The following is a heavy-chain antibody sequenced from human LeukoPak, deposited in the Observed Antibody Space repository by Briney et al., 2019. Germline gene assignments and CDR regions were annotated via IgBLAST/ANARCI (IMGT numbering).Heavy chain of an antibody. CDR2: IYSGGNT. Sequence: PGGSLRLSCAASGFIVGSSYMSWVRQAPGKGLQWVSVIYSGGNTYYADSVRGRFTISRDNSKNSLFLQMNSLRAEDTALYYCVYGDFVRTVNYFDYWGPGTLVTVSS. CDR1: GFIVGSSY. D-gene: IGHD4-17*01. V-gene: IGHV3-66*01. CDR3: VYGDFVRTVNYFDY. J-gene: IGHJ4*02.